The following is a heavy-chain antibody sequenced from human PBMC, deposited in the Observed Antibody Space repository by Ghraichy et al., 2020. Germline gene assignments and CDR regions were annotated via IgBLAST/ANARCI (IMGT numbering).Heavy chain of an antibody. D-gene: IGHD3-10*01. V-gene: IGHV3-30*18. J-gene: IGHJ4*02. Sequence: GGSLRLSCAASGFTFSSYGMHWVRQAPSKGLEWVAVISYDGSNKYYADSVKGRFTISRDNSKNTLYLQMNSLRAEDTAVYYCAKDHLIYGSGSFLDYWGQGTLVTVSS. CDR1: GFTFSSYG. CDR2: ISYDGSNK. CDR3: AKDHLIYGSGSFLDY.